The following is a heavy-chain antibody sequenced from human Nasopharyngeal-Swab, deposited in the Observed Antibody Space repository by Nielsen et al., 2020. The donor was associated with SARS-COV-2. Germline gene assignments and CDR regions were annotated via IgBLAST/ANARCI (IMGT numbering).Heavy chain of an antibody. CDR2: ISGSGGST. V-gene: IGHV3-23*01. CDR3: AKDRWTYSSGWRDY. J-gene: IGHJ4*02. CDR1: GFTFSSYA. D-gene: IGHD6-19*01. Sequence: GESLKISCAASGFTFSSYAMSWVRRAPGKGLEWVSAISGSGGSTYYADSVKGRFTISRDNSKNTLYLQMNSLRAEDTAVYYCAKDRWTYSSGWRDYWGQGTLVTVSS.